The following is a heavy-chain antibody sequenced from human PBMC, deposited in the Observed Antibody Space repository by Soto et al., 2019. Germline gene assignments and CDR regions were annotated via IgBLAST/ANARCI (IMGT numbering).Heavy chain of an antibody. Sequence: QVQLQQWGAGLLKPSETLSLTCAVYGGSFSGYYWSWIRQPPGKGLEWIGEINHSGSTNYNPSLKSRVTVSVDTSGNQFSLKLSYVPAWEPAVCCCASGGLVPGGSDYWGQGP. CDR2: INHSGST. CDR3: ASGGLVPGGSDY. D-gene: IGHD3-10*01. J-gene: IGHJ4*02. V-gene: IGHV4-34*01. CDR1: GGSFSGYY.